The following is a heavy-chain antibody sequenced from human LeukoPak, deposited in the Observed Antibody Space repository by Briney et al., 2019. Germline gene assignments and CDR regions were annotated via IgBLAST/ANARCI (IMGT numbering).Heavy chain of an antibody. CDR3: ATLNRPIDY. J-gene: IGHJ4*02. V-gene: IGHV3-30*01. CDR1: GFTFSSYA. Sequence: HPGGSLRLSCAASGFTFSSYAMQWVRQAPGKGLEWVADISYDGSNQCYVASVKGRFTISRDNSQNTLYLQMNGLRSDDTAVYYCATLNRPIDYWGQGTLVTVSS. D-gene: IGHD1-14*01. CDR2: ISYDGSNQ.